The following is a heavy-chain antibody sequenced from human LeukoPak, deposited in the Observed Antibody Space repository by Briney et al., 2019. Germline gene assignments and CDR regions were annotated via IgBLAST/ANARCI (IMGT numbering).Heavy chain of an antibody. V-gene: IGHV4-34*01. J-gene: IGHJ6*03. CDR1: GGSFSGYY. Sequence: SETLSLTCAVYGGSFSGYYWSWIRQPPGKGLEWIGEINHSGSTNYNPSLKSRVTISVDTSKNQFSLKLSSVTAADTAVYYCARHRRAQLAYCGGDCYSERWHYYYYMDVWGKGTTVTISS. D-gene: IGHD2-21*02. CDR2: INHSGST. CDR3: ARHRRAQLAYCGGDCYSERWHYYYYMDV.